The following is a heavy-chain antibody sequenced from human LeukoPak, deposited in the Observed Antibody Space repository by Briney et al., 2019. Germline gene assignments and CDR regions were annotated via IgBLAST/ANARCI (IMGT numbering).Heavy chain of an antibody. D-gene: IGHD6-13*01. V-gene: IGHV4-34*01. Sequence: SETLSLTCAVSGGSFSSYYWSWIRQPPGKGLEWIGEIDHSGSTNYNPSLKSRVTISVDTSKSPFSLQLSSVTAADTAVYYCARNFPYSNLDYWAQGPLVTVSS. CDR3: ARNFPYSNLDY. CDR1: GGSFSSYY. J-gene: IGHJ4*02. CDR2: IDHSGST.